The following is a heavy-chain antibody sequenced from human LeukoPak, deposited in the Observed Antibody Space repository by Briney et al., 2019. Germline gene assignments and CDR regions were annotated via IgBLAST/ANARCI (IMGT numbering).Heavy chain of an antibody. CDR1: GFTFSSYP. V-gene: IGHV3-64D*06. J-gene: IGHJ4*02. CDR2: ISSNGGIT. Sequence: GGSLRLSCSASGFTFSSYPMHWVRQAPGKGLQYVSAISSNGGITYYADSVKDRFTISRDNSKNTLYLQMSSLRAEDMAVYYCVKVSVTGTSVDYSGQGTLVTVSS. D-gene: IGHD6-19*01. CDR3: VKVSVTGTSVDY.